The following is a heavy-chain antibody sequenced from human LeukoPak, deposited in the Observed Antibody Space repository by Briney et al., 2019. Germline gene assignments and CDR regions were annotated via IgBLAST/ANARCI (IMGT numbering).Heavy chain of an antibody. CDR2: ICWNSGSI. CDR1: GFTFDDYP. CDR3: VKDIDYYDSSGNFDY. J-gene: IGHJ4*02. D-gene: IGHD3-22*01. V-gene: IGHV3-9*01. Sequence: PGGSLRLSCAASGFTFDDYPMYWVRQTPGKGLEWVSGICWNSGSIGYADSVKGRFTISRDNAKNSLYLQMNSLRAEDTALYYCVKDIDYYDSSGNFDYWGQGTLVTVSS.